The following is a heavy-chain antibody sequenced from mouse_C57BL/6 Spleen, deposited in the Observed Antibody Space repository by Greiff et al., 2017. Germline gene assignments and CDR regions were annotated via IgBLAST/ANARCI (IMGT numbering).Heavy chain of an antibody. Sequence: QVQLQQPGAELVKPGASVKMSCKASGYTFTSYWITWVKQRPGQGLEWIGDIYPGSGSTNYNEKLKSKATLTVAPASSTAYMQLSSLTSEDSAVYYCATGGDDYDPYYYAMDYWGQGTSVTVSS. CDR2: IYPGSGST. CDR1: GYTFTSYW. V-gene: IGHV1-55*01. D-gene: IGHD2-4*01. J-gene: IGHJ4*01. CDR3: ATGGDDYDPYYYAMDY.